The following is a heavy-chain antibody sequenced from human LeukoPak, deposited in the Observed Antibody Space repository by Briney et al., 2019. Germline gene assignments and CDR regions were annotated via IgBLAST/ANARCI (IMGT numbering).Heavy chain of an antibody. CDR2: IYYSGST. CDR1: GGSISNGDHY. D-gene: IGHD3-22*01. V-gene: IGHV4-30-4*08. Sequence: SETLSLTCTVSGGSISNGDHYWSWIRQHPGKGLEWIGHIYYSGSTYYNPSLKSRVTISVDTSKNQFSLKLSSVTAADTAVYYCAREANYYDSSGYYAFDIWGQGTMVTVSS. J-gene: IGHJ3*02. CDR3: AREANYYDSSGYYAFDI.